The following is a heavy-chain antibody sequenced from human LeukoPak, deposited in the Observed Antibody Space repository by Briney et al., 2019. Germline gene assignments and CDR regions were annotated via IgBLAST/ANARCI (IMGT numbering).Heavy chain of an antibody. J-gene: IGHJ4*02. CDR3: ARADDGYNYAFDY. CDR2: IIPILGIA. V-gene: IGHV1-69*04. D-gene: IGHD5-24*01. Sequence: SVKVSCKASGYTFTSYDINWVRQAPGQGLEWMGRIIPILGIANYAQKFQGRVTITADKSTSTAYMELSSLRSEDTAVYYCARADDGYNYAFDYWGQGTLVTVSS. CDR1: GYTFTSYD.